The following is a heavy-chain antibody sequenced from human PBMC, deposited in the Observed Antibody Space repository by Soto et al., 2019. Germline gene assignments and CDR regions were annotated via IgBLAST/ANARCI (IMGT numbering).Heavy chain of an antibody. CDR3: ARGGVGTVTERYFDL. J-gene: IGHJ2*01. CDR2: IIPIFGTA. V-gene: IGHV1-69*13. CDR1: GGTFSSYA. D-gene: IGHD4-17*01. Sequence: SVKVSCKASGGTFSSYAISWVRQAPGQGLEWMGGIIPIFGTANYAQKFQGRVTITADESTSTAYMELSSLRSEDTAVYYCARGGVGTVTERYFDLWGRGTLVTVS.